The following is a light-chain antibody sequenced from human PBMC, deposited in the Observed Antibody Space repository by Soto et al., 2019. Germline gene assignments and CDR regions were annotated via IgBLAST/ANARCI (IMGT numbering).Light chain of an antibody. CDR1: QSVVSNY. Sequence: ELVLTQSPGTRSLSPGEIATLSCRASQSVVSNYLAWYPQKPGQATRLLIYGASSRATGIPDRFSGSGSGTNFTLTINRLETEDFAVYYCQRYGSLQLTFGPENKVDI. V-gene: IGKV3-20*01. CDR2: GAS. J-gene: IGKJ3*01. CDR3: QRYGSLQLT.